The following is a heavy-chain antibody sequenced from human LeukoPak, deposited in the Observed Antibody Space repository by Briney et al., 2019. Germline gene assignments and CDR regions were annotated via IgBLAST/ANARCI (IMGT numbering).Heavy chain of an antibody. CDR3: AKSRGGTTIYAFDD. V-gene: IGHV4-59*08. J-gene: IGHJ4*02. Sequence: PSETLSLTCSVPGDSISSFYWSWIRQTPGKGLEWIGCVHYGGTTVYNPSLESRLTISVDTSRNQFSLKLTPVTAADTAVYYCAKSRGGTTIYAFDDWGQGTLVIVSS. CDR2: VHYGGTT. D-gene: IGHD1-7*01. CDR1: GDSISSFY.